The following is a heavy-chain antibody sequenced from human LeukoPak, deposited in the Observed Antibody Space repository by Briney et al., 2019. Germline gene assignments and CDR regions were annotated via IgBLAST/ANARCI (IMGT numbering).Heavy chain of an antibody. V-gene: IGHV4-38-2*02. CDR1: GYSISSGHY. D-gene: IGHD3-9*01. CDR3: AREPVLRYFDWLSGGSYFDY. J-gene: IGHJ4*02. Sequence: SETLSLTCTVSGYSISSGHYWGWIRQPPGKGLEWIGSMYHSGSTYYNPPLKSRVTISEDTSKNQFSLKLSSVTAADTAVYYCAREPVLRYFDWLSGGSYFDYWGQGTLVTVSS. CDR2: MYHSGST.